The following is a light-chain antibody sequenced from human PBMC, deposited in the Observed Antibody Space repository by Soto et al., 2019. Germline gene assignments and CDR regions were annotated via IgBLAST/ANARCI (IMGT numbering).Light chain of an antibody. CDR2: KAS. CDR3: QQYSTSPYN. V-gene: IGKV1-5*03. CDR1: QSMSRW. Sequence: DIQMTQSPSTLSASVGDRVTITCRASQSMSRWLAWYQQKPGKAPKLLIYKASTLESGVPLRFSGSGSGTEFTLTISSVQPDDSATYYCQQYSTSPYNFCQGPRLEIK. J-gene: IGKJ2*01.